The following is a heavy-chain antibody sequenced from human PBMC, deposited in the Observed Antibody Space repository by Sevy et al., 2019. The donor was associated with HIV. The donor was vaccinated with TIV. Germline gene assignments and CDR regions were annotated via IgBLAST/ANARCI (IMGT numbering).Heavy chain of an antibody. CDR2: ISGSGIT. Sequence: GGSLRLSCSGSGFIFSDYYMSWIRQAPGRGLEWVSYISGSGITYYADSVEGRFPISRDNARKSLYLQMNSLRADDTAVYYCARDPLLGIAREVARGGYWGQGTLVTVSS. CDR3: ARDPLLGIAREVARGGY. J-gene: IGHJ4*02. D-gene: IGHD2-2*03. CDR1: GFIFSDYY. V-gene: IGHV3-11*01.